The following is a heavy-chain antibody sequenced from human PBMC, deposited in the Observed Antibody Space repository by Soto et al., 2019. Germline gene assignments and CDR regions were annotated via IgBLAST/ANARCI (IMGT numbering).Heavy chain of an antibody. CDR2: ISGSGSST. D-gene: IGHD6-19*01. CDR3: AGRSSGWYFDY. V-gene: IGHV3-23*01. CDR1: GFTFSSYA. Sequence: EVQLLESGGGLVQPGGSLRLSCAASGFTFSSYAMNWVRQAPGKGLEWVSAISGSGSSTYYADSVKGRFTISRDHSKNTLYLQMNSLRAEDTAVYYCAGRSSGWYFDYWGQRTLGTVSS. J-gene: IGHJ4*02.